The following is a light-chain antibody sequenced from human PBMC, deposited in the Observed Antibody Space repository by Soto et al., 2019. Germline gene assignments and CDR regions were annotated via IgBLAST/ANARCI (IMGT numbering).Light chain of an antibody. CDR2: GAS. J-gene: IGKJ4*01. CDR3: QQYNNWPLT. CDR1: QSVSSL. Sequence: EVVMTQSPATLSVSPGERATLSCRASQSVSSLLAWYQQKPGQAPRLLIYGASTRATGIPDRFSASGSGTEFALTISSLQSGDFAVSYCQQYNNWPLTFGGGTKVEIK. V-gene: IGKV3-15*01.